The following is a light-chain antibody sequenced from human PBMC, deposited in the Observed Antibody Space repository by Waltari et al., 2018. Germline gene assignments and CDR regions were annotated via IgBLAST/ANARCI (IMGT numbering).Light chain of an antibody. CDR3: QQYFSTPPWT. CDR2: WAS. V-gene: IGKV4-1*01. Sequence: DIVMTQSPASLAVSLGERATINCKSSQSLLYTSNSKNYLAWYQQRPGQAPRLLLYWASTRQVGVPDRFTGSGSGTDFSLTITSLQAEDVAVYYCQQYFSTPPWTFGQGTKVEIK. J-gene: IGKJ1*01. CDR1: QSLLYTSNSKNY.